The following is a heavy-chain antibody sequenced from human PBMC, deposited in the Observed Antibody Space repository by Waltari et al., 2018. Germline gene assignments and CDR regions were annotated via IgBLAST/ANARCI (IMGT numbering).Heavy chain of an antibody. D-gene: IGHD5-12*01. Sequence: VQLVQSGAALKKPGSSVKVSCKASAGGFGCRTLTWLRQAPGQGLDWMGGIVPFLGAANYAQKFQGRVTFTADKSTNTVYMALSNLKSEDTSIYYCARGGTDGYKKTAPLDIWGQGTMVIVS. V-gene: IGHV1-69*10. CDR1: AGGFGCRT. J-gene: IGHJ3*02. CDR3: ARGGTDGYKKTAPLDI. CDR2: IVPFLGAA.